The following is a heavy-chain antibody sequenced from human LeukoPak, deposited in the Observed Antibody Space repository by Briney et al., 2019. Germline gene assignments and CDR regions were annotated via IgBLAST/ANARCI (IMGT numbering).Heavy chain of an antibody. V-gene: IGHV3-74*01. CDR2: ISPTGSTT. CDR1: GFSLSGHW. D-gene: IGHD6-6*01. J-gene: IGHJ4*02. CDR3: ARGPNSNWSGLDF. Sequence: PGGSLGLSCTASGFSLSGHWMHWARQLPGKGLVWVSRISPTGSTTSYADSVKGRFTVSRDNAKNTLYLQVNNLRAEDTAVYYCARGPNSNWSGLDFWGQGTLLTVSS.